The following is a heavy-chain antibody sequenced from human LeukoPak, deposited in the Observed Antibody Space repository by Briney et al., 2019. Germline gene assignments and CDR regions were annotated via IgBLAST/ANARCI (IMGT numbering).Heavy chain of an antibody. D-gene: IGHD1-26*01. CDR3: ARLSLGNYFDY. Sequence: PGGSLRLSCAASGFTFSSYGMHWVRQAPGKGPEWVAVIWYDGSNKYYADSVKGRFTISRDNSKNTLYLQMNSLRAEDTAVYYCARLSLGNYFDYWGQGTLVTVSS. J-gene: IGHJ4*02. CDR2: IWYDGSNK. CDR1: GFTFSSYG. V-gene: IGHV3-33*01.